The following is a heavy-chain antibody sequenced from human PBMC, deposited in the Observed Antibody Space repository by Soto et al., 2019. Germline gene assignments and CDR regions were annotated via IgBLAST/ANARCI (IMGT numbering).Heavy chain of an antibody. Sequence: PSETLSLTCAFYGGSFSGYYWSWIRQPPGKGLEWIGEINHSGSTNYNPSLKSRVTISVDTSKNQFSLKLSSVTAADTAVYYCARERPDGARLDPWGQGTLVTVSS. V-gene: IGHV4-34*01. CDR3: ARERPDGARLDP. CDR1: GGSFSGYY. J-gene: IGHJ5*02. D-gene: IGHD1-26*01. CDR2: INHSGST.